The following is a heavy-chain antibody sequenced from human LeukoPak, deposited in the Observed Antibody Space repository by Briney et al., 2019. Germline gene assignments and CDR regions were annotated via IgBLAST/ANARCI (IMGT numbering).Heavy chain of an antibody. J-gene: IGHJ4*02. V-gene: IGHV4-59*01. D-gene: IGHD6-6*01. CDR3: ASFEYSSSYYFDY. CDR2: IYYSGST. CDR1: GGSISSYY. Sequence: SETLSLTCTVSGGSISSYYLSWIRQPPGKGLEWIGYIYYSGSTNYNPSLKSRVTISVDTSKNQFSLKLSSVTAADTAVYYCASFEYSSSYYFDYWGQGTLVTVSS.